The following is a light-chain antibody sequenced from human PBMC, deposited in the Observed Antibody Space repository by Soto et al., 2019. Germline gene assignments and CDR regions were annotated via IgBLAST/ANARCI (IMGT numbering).Light chain of an antibody. V-gene: IGKV3-20*01. CDR2: RAS. CDR1: QSVSNTY. Sequence: ESGFTQSPLTPNLSPGERATLSCRASQSVSNTYLAWHQQKPGQAPRLLIFRASTRATGIPDRFSGSGSGTDFTLTISRLEPEDFALYYCQQYGSSWTFGQGTKVDIK. CDR3: QQYGSSWT. J-gene: IGKJ1*01.